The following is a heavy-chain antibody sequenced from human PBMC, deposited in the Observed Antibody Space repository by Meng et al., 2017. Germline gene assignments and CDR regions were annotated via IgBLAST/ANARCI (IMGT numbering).Heavy chain of an antibody. D-gene: IGHD2-21*02. J-gene: IGHJ5*02. Sequence: HIPWNDPVPTLVKPTQPVPLTCTFSGFSLSTSGVGVGWIRQPPGKALEWLALIYWDDDKRYSPSLKSRLTITKDTSKNQVVLTMTNMDPVDTATYYCAHRRGDSREGWFDPWGQGTLVTVSS. CDR2: IYWDDDK. V-gene: IGHV2-5*02. CDR3: AHRRGDSREGWFDP. CDR1: GFSLSTSGVG.